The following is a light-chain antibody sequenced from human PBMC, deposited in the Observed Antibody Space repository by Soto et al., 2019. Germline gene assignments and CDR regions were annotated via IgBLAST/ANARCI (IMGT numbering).Light chain of an antibody. V-gene: IGKV1-5*03. CDR2: KAS. CDR3: QHYNSYSEA. Sequence: DIQMTQSPSTLSGSVGDRVTITCRASQTISSWLDGYQQKPGKAPKLLIYKASTLKSGVPSRFSGSGSGTEFTLTISSLQPDDFATYYCQHYNSYSEAFGQGTKVEIK. J-gene: IGKJ1*01. CDR1: QTISSW.